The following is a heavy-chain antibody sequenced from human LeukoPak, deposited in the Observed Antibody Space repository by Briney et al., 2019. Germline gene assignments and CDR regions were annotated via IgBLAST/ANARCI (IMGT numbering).Heavy chain of an antibody. Sequence: PGGSLRLSCAASGFTFSSYSMNWVRPAPGKGLEWVSSISSSSSYICYADSVKGRFTISRDNAKNSLYLQMNSLRAEDTAVYYCARLPKGDAFDIWGQGTMVTVSS. CDR1: GFTFSSYS. CDR3: ARLPKGDAFDI. J-gene: IGHJ3*02. V-gene: IGHV3-21*01. CDR2: ISSSSSYI.